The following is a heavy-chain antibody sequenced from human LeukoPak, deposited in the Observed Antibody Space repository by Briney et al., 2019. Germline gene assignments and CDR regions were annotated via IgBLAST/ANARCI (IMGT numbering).Heavy chain of an antibody. V-gene: IGHV3-33*01. J-gene: IGHJ4*02. CDR1: GFTFSTYA. D-gene: IGHD4-17*01. CDR2: IWSDSTNK. CDR3: ARDRLTTVTTFHFDY. Sequence: GRSLRLPCAASGFTFSTYAMHWVRQAPGKGLEWVAVIWSDSTNKYYADSVRGRFTISRDNSKNTLYLQMSSLRAEDTAMYYCARDRLTTVTTFHFDYWGQGTLVTVSS.